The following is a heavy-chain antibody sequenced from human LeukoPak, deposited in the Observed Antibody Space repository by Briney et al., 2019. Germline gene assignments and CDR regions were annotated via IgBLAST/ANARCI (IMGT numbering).Heavy chain of an antibody. J-gene: IGHJ3*02. CDR1: GYTFTGCY. V-gene: IGHV1-46*01. CDR2: INPSGGST. D-gene: IGHD1-26*01. CDR3: ARVESWEHSGSSQDAFDI. Sequence: AASVKVSCKASGYTFTGCYIHWVRQAPGQGLEWMGVINPSGGSTSYAQMFQGRVTMTRDRSTNTLYMELSSLRSEDTAVYYCARVESWEHSGSSQDAFDIWGQGTMVTVSS.